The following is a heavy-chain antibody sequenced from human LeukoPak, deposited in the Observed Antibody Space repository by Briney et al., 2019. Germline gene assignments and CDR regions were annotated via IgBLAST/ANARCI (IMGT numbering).Heavy chain of an antibody. CDR3: AREGYYYDSSDAFDI. J-gene: IGHJ3*02. Sequence: SGGSLRLSCAASGFTFSSYWMSWVRQAPGEGLEWVANIKKDGSEKYYVDSVKGRFTISRDNAKNSLYLQMNSLRAEDTAVYYCAREGYYYDSSDAFDIWGQGTMVTVSS. CDR1: GFTFSSYW. CDR2: IKKDGSEK. V-gene: IGHV3-7*01. D-gene: IGHD3-22*01.